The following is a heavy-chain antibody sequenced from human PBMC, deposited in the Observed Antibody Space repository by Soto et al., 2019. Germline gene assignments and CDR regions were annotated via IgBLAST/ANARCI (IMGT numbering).Heavy chain of an antibody. CDR2: IYPGDSDT. Sequence: PGESLKISCTGSGFTFTTYYIGWVRQMPGKGLEWMGIIYPGDSDTRYSPSFQGQVTISADKSISTAYLQWSSLKASDTAMYYCARSMTTPYYYGMDVWGQGTTVTVSS. D-gene: IGHD2-15*01. CDR3: ARSMTTPYYYGMDV. V-gene: IGHV5-51*01. CDR1: GFTFTTYY. J-gene: IGHJ6*02.